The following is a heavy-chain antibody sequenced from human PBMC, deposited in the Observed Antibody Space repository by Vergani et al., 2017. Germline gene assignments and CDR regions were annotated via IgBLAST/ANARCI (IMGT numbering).Heavy chain of an antibody. CDR3: TRHGRSGWAGYFQH. CDR2: IYYTGTT. CDR1: GVSIGSNSYY. V-gene: IGHV4-39*01. Sequence: QLQLQESGPGLVKPSETLSLTCTVSGVSIGSNSYYWGWIRQPPGKGLEWIGNIYYTGTTYYNEAHKSRLTISVDTSQNQFSLILTSVTAADTAVYYCTRHGRSGWAGYFQHWGQGTLVTASS. D-gene: IGHD6-19*01. J-gene: IGHJ1*01.